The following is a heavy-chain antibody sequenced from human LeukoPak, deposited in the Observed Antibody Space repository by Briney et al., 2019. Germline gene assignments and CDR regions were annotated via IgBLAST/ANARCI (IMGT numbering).Heavy chain of an antibody. Sequence: ASVKVSCKALGYTFTDYYMHWVRQAPGRGLEWMGWINGNSGDTKYAQKFQGRVTMTRDTSISTAYMELSRLRSDDTAIYYCARVQTTGLLEWLYWGQGALVTVSS. V-gene: IGHV1-2*02. CDR2: INGNSGDT. D-gene: IGHD3-3*01. CDR1: GYTFTDYY. J-gene: IGHJ4*02. CDR3: ARVQTTGLLEWLY.